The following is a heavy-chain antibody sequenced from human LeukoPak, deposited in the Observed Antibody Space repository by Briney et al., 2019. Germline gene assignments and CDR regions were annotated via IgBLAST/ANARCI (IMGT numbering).Heavy chain of an antibody. CDR2: IYDRGPT. V-gene: IGHV4-30-2*02. D-gene: IGHD6-13*01. CDR3: AKGSSWYNY. CDR1: GGAITSGGYS. Sequence: SQTLSLTCTVSGGAITSGGYSWNWIRQPPGKGLEWIGCIYDRGPTYYNPSLKSRITISVDRPKNQFFLNVTSVTAADTAVYYCAKGSSWYNYWGQGTLVTVSS. J-gene: IGHJ4*02.